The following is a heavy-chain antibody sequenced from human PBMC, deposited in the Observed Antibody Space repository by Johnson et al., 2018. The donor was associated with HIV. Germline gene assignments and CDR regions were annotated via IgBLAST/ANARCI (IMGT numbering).Heavy chain of an antibody. J-gene: IGHJ3*02. CDR2: ISYDGNIK. D-gene: IGHD4-17*01. Sequence: VQLVESGGGVVQPGRSLRLSCAASGFTFRSYAMHWVCQAPGKGLEWVAVISYDGNIKFYADYVKGRFSISRDNYKNTLFLDMNSLRAEDTAVYYCARAMYADDYGDYLFLAPRLDAFDIWGPGTIVTVSS. CDR1: GFTFRSYA. CDR3: ARAMYADDYGDYLFLAPRLDAFDI. V-gene: IGHV3-30-3*01.